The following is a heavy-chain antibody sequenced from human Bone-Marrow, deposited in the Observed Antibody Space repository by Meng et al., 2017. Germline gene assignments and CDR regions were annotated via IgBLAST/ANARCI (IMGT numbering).Heavy chain of an antibody. CDR1: GFTFHNHG. J-gene: IGHJ5*02. CDR2: ISYDGTKQ. Sequence: GESLKISCAASGFTFHNHGMYWVRQAPGKGLEWVTFISYDGTKQDYADSVKGRFTISRDNSKNTLYLQMNSLRDVDTAVYYCARGDNYDILTGYPSWGQATLVTVSS. D-gene: IGHD3-9*01. V-gene: IGHV3-30*03. CDR3: ARGDNYDILTGYPS.